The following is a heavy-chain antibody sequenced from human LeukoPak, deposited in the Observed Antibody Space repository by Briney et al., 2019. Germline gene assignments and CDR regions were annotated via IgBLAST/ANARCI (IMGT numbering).Heavy chain of an antibody. J-gene: IGHJ5*02. Sequence: GESLKISCKGSGYSFTSYWIGWVRQMPGKGLEWMGIIYPGDSDTRYSPSFQGQVTISADKSISTAYLQWSSLKASDTAMYYCARDDYYDSSGYYHNWFDPWGQGTLVTVSS. CDR3: ARDDYYDSSGYYHNWFDP. D-gene: IGHD3-22*01. CDR2: IYPGDSDT. V-gene: IGHV5-51*01. CDR1: GYSFTSYW.